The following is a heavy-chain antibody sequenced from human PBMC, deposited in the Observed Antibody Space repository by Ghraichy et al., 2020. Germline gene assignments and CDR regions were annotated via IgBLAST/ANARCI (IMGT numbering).Heavy chain of an antibody. V-gene: IGHV4-59*01. D-gene: IGHD6-19*01. CDR1: GGSISSYY. CDR3: AKTIAVAGTGDWFDP. CDR2: IYYSGSGST. J-gene: IGHJ5*02. Sequence: SETLSLTCTVSGGSISSYYWSWMRQPPGKGLEWIGYIYYSGSGSTNYNPSLKSRVTISVDTSKNQFSLRLSSVTAADTAVYYCAKTIAVAGTGDWFDPWGQGTLVTVSS.